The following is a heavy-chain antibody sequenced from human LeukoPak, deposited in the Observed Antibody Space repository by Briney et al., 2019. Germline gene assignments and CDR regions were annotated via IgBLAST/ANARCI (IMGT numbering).Heavy chain of an antibody. Sequence: GRSLRLSCAASGFTFSSYAMHWVRQAPGKGLEWVAVISYDGSNKYYADSVKGRFTISRDNSKNTLYLQMNSLRAEDTAVYYRARGGVMGAPFDYWGQGTLVTVSS. V-gene: IGHV3-30*04. CDR1: GFTFSSYA. CDR3: ARGGVMGAPFDY. D-gene: IGHD3-16*01. J-gene: IGHJ4*02. CDR2: ISYDGSNK.